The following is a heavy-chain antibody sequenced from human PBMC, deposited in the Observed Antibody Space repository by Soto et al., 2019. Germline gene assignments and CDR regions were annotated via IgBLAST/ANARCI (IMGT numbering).Heavy chain of an antibody. CDR1: GFTFSSYS. CDR3: AKDQASGQGSFDS. J-gene: IGHJ4*02. V-gene: IGHV3-30*02. CDR2: IWYDRSNQ. Sequence: GESLRLSGAASGFTFSSYSMNWVRQAPGKGLEWVALIWYDRSNQYYADSVKGRFTISRDNSKNTLFLQMNSLRADDTAVYYCAKDQASGQGSFDSWGQGTLVTVSS.